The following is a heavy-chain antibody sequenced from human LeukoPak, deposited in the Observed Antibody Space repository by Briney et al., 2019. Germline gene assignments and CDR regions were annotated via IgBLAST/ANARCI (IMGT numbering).Heavy chain of an antibody. J-gene: IGHJ6*02. Sequence: PGGSLRLSCAAFGFTVSSNYMSWVRQAPGKRLEWVSVIYSGGSTYYADSVKGRFTISRDNSKNTLYLQMNSLRAEDTAVYYCARDRIVGATTGYYYYGMDVWGQGTTVTVSS. CDR3: ARDRIVGATTGYYYYGMDV. D-gene: IGHD1-26*01. CDR2: IYSGGST. V-gene: IGHV3-53*01. CDR1: GFTVSSNY.